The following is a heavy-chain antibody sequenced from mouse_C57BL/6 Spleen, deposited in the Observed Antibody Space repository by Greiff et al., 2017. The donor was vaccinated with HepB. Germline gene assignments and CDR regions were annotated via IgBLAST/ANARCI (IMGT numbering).Heavy chain of an antibody. J-gene: IGHJ3*01. V-gene: IGHV1-81*01. Sequence: VKLQESGAELARPGASVKLSCKASGYTFTSYGISWVKQRTGQGLEWIGEIYPRSGNTYYNEKFKGKATLTADKSSSTAYMELRSLTSEDSAVYFCARYYDYDGAWFAYWGQGTLVTVSA. D-gene: IGHD2-4*01. CDR3: ARYYDYDGAWFAY. CDR2: IYPRSGNT. CDR1: GYTFTSYG.